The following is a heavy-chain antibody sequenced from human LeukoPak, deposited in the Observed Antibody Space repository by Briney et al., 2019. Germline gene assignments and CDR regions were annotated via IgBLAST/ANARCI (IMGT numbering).Heavy chain of an antibody. Sequence: SVKVSCKASGGTFSSYTISWVRQAPGQGLQWMGRIIPILGIANYAQKFQGRVTITADKSTSTAYMELSSLRSEDTAVYYCARESDDYVWGSYRPRSEFDYWGQGTLVTVSS. CDR3: ARESDDYVWGSYRPRSEFDY. CDR2: IIPILGIA. CDR1: GGTFSSYT. V-gene: IGHV1-69*04. D-gene: IGHD3-16*02. J-gene: IGHJ4*02.